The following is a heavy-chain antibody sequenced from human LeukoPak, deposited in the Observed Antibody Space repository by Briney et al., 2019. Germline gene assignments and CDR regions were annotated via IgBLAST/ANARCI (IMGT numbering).Heavy chain of an antibody. Sequence: PGGSLRLSCAASGFTFGSYGMHSVGQAPGKGLEWGPAISGSGGSTYYADSVKGRFTISRDNSKNTLYLQMNSLRAEDMAVYYCAKFSDSTGYYPGYFDYWGRGTLVTVSS. J-gene: IGHJ4*02. CDR2: ISGSGGST. V-gene: IGHV3-23*01. D-gene: IGHD3-22*01. CDR1: GFTFGSYG. CDR3: AKFSDSTGYYPGYFDY.